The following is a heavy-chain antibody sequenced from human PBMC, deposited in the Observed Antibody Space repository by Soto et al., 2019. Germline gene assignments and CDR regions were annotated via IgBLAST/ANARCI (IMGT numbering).Heavy chain of an antibody. CDR2: IYSGGST. V-gene: IGHV3-66*01. CDR3: ARDYMVRARPDYYGMDV. J-gene: IGHJ6*02. CDR1: GFTVSSNY. Sequence: GSLRLSCAASGFTVSSNYMSWVRQAPGKGLEWVSVIYSGGSTYYADSVKGRFTISRDNSKNTLYLQMNSLRAEDTAVYYCARDYMVRARPDYYGMDVWGQGTTVTVSS. D-gene: IGHD3-10*01.